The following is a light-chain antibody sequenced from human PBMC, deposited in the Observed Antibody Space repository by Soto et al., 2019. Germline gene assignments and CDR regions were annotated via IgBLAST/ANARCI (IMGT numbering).Light chain of an antibody. CDR1: PDIRNH. J-gene: IGKJ4*01. V-gene: IGKV1-33*01. CDR3: QQYDNLPLT. Sequence: DIQMTQSPSSLSASVGDIVTITCPASPDIRNHLNWYQQKPGKAPKLLIYDAFELQTGVPSRFTGSRSTHYFLTISSLQPEDIATYYCQQYDNLPLTFGGGTKVEIK. CDR2: DAF.